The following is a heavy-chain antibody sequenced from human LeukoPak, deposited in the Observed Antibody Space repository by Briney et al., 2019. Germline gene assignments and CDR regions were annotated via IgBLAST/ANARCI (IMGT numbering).Heavy chain of an antibody. CDR3: ASSSGWFGDWFDP. D-gene: IGHD6-19*01. CDR2: FYYSGST. V-gene: IGHV4-39*06. CDR1: GGSISSSSYY. Sequence: SETLSLTCPVSGGSISSSSYYWGWIRQPPGKGLEWIGNFYYSGSTYYNPSLKSRVTISVDTSKNQFALKLSSVTAADTAMYYCASSSGWFGDWFDPWGQGTLVTVSS. J-gene: IGHJ5*02.